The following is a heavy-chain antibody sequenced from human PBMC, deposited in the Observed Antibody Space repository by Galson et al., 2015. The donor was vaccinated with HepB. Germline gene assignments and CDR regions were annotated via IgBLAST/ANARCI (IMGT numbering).Heavy chain of an antibody. D-gene: IGHD2/OR15-2a*01. CDR2: INPSGGST. CDR3: ASLTTFPSAYYYYGMDV. CDR1: EYTFTSYY. V-gene: IGHV1-46*01. J-gene: IGHJ6*02. Sequence: SVKVSCKASEYTFTSYYMHWVRQAPGQGLEWMGIINPSGGSTSYAQKFQGRVTMTRDTSTSTVYMELSSLRSEDTAVYYCASLTTFPSAYYYYGMDVWGQGTTVTVSS.